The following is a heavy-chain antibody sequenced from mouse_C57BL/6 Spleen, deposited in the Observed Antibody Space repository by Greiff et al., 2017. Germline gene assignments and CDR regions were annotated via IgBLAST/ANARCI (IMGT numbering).Heavy chain of an antibody. D-gene: IGHD2-5*01. CDR2: IRNKANNHAT. CDR3: TRPTYYSNSAWFAY. CDR1: GFTFSDAW. Sequence: EVQVVESGGGLVQPGGSMKLSCAASGFTFSDAWMDWVRQSPEKGLEWVAEIRNKANNHATYYAESVKGRFTISRDDSKSSVYLQMNSLRAEDTGIYYCTRPTYYSNSAWFAYWGQGTLVTVSA. J-gene: IGHJ3*01. V-gene: IGHV6-6*01.